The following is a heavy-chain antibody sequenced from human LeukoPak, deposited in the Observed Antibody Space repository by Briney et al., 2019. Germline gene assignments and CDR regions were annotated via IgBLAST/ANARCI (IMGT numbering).Heavy chain of an antibody. J-gene: IGHJ5*02. Sequence: ASVKVSCKASGYTFTGYYMHWVRQAPGQGLEWMGWINPNSGGTNYAQKFQGRVTMTRDTSISTAYMELSRLRSDDTAVYYCARDLGTAMVSESHNWFDPWGQGTLVTVSS. CDR1: GYTFTGYY. D-gene: IGHD5-18*01. V-gene: IGHV1-2*02. CDR3: ARDLGTAMVSESHNWFDP. CDR2: INPNSGGT.